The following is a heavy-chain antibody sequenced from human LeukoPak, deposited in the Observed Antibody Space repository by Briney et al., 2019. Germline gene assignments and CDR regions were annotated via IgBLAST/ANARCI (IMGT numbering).Heavy chain of an antibody. CDR2: ISSSSSYI. J-gene: IGHJ4*02. D-gene: IGHD3-9*01. CDR1: GFTFSSYS. V-gene: IGHV3-21*04. CDR3: AKSPPTLRYFEY. Sequence: GGSLRLSCAASGFTFSSYSMNWVRQAPGKGLEWVSSISSSSSYIYYADSVKGRFTISRDNAKNSLYLQMNSLRAEDTAVYYCAKSPPTLRYFEYWGQGTLVTVSS.